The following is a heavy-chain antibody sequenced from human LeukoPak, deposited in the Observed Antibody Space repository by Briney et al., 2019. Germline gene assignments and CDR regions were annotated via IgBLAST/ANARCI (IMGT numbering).Heavy chain of an antibody. J-gene: IGHJ4*02. V-gene: IGHV3-48*04. CDR3: TRVGYIDEGIDY. Sequence: GGSLRLSCAASGFTFSSYSMNWVRQAPGKGLEWVSYISRSSSTIYYADSVKGRFTISRDNAKNSLYLQMNSLRAEDTAIYYCTRVGYIDEGIDYLGQGTLVTVSS. CDR2: ISRSSSTI. D-gene: IGHD5-24*01. CDR1: GFTFSSYS.